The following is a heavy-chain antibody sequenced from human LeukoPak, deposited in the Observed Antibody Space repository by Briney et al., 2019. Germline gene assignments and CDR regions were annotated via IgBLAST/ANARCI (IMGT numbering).Heavy chain of an antibody. CDR3: ARDPYSGSYGADYYYYMDV. J-gene: IGHJ6*03. CDR2: ITSGSSHI. Sequence: PGGSLRLSCAASGFTFSSYNMNWVRQTPGQGLEWVSSITSGSSHIYYADSVKGRFTISRDNAKSSLYLQMNSLRAEDTADYYCARDPYSGSYGADYYYYMDVWGKGTTVTISS. V-gene: IGHV3-21*01. CDR1: GFTFSSYN. D-gene: IGHD1-26*01.